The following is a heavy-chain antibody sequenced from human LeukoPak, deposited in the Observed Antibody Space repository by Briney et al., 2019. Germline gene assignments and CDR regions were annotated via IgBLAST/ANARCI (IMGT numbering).Heavy chain of an antibody. V-gene: IGHV3-7*03. Sequence: GGSLRLSCADSEFTFSSYWMGWVRQAPGKGLEWVANIKQDGSEKYYVDSVKGRFTISRDNAKKSLYLQMNSLRAEDTAVYYCASATLHTVTTGSSTDYWGQGTLVTVSS. CDR3: ASATLHTVTTGSSTDY. CDR2: IKQDGSEK. J-gene: IGHJ4*02. D-gene: IGHD4-17*01. CDR1: EFTFSSYW.